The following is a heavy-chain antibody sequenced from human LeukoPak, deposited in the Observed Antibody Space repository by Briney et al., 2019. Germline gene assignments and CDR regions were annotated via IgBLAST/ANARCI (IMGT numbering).Heavy chain of an antibody. CDR3: ARDFRGGYDFWSGYYTPYYFDY. Sequence: SETLSLTCTVSGGSISSSSYYWGWIRQPPGKGLEWIGSVYYSGSTYYNPSLKSRVTISVDTSKNQFSLKLSSVTAADTAVYYCARDFRGGYDFWSGYYTPYYFDYWGQGTLVTVSP. CDR1: GGSISSSSYY. D-gene: IGHD3-3*01. V-gene: IGHV4-39*07. CDR2: VYYSGST. J-gene: IGHJ4*02.